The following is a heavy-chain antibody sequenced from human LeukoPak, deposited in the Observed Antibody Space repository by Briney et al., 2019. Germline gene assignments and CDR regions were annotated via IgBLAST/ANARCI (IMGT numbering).Heavy chain of an antibody. CDR1: GFTFSSYW. J-gene: IGHJ4*02. D-gene: IGHD4-17*01. V-gene: IGHV3-74*01. CDR2: INSDGSST. Sequence: GGSLRLSCAASGFTFSSYWMHWVRQAPGKGLVWVSRINSDGSSTSYADSVKGRFTISRDNAKNTLYLQMNSLRAEDTAVYYCAKGFYGDYVPLVYWGQGTLVTVSS. CDR3: AKGFYGDYVPLVY.